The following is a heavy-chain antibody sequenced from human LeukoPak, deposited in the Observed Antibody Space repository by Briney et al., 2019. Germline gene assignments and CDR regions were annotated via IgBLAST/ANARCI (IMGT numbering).Heavy chain of an antibody. CDR1: GLTFGDYG. CDR2: IQYDGSNK. J-gene: IGHJ4*02. CDR3: AKDHNWGSGY. V-gene: IGHV3-30*02. Sequence: GGSLRLSCAASGLTFGDYGMHWVRQAPGKGLEWVAFIQYDGSNKYADSVNGRFTISRDNSKNTLYLQMNRLRAEDTAVYYCAKDHNWGSGYWGQGTLVTVSS. D-gene: IGHD7-27*01.